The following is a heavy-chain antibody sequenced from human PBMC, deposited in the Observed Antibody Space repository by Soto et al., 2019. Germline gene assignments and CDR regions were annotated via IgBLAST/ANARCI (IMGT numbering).Heavy chain of an antibody. Sequence: SETLSLTCTVSGVSISSYYWSWIRQPPGKGLEWIGYIYYSGSTNYNPSLKSRVTISVDTSKNQFSLKLSSVTAADTAVYYCARLGFDKVDPEIGYCSSTSCYMLDPWGQGTLVTVSS. J-gene: IGHJ5*02. CDR3: ARLGFDKVDPEIGYCSSTSCYMLDP. CDR1: GVSISSYY. D-gene: IGHD2-2*02. V-gene: IGHV4-59*08. CDR2: IYYSGST.